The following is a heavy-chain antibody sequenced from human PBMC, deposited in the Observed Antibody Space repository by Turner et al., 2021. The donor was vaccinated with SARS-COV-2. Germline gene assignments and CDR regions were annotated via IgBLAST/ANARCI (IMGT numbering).Heavy chain of an antibody. CDR3: ARHWRVAAPAYLARFDP. CDR1: GGSISSSSYY. V-gene: IGHV4-39*01. J-gene: IGHJ5*02. CDR2: IYYSGST. Sequence: QLQLQESGPGLVKPSETLSLTCTVSGGSISSSSYYWGWIRQPPGKGLEWIGSIYYSGSTYYNPSLKSRVPISVDTSKNQFSLKLSSVTAADTAVYYCARHWRVAAPAYLARFDPWGQGTLVTVSS. D-gene: IGHD6-13*01.